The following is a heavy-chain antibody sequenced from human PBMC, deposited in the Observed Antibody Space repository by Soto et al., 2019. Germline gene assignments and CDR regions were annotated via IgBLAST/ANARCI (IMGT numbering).Heavy chain of an antibody. CDR1: GFTFSNYG. CDR2: VSYDGTNK. D-gene: IGHD2-2*01. J-gene: IGHJ6*02. CDR3: AKNRGYQLPWGMDV. Sequence: QVQLVESGGGVVQPGRSLRLSCAASGFTFSNYGMHWVRQAPGKGLEWVAVVSYDGTNKVYADSVKRRFTISRDYYKNTVNLQMNALRADDTAVYYCAKNRGYQLPWGMDVWGQGTTVTFSS. V-gene: IGHV3-30*18.